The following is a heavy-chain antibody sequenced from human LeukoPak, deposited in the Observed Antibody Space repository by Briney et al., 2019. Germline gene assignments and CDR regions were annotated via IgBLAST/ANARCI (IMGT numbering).Heavy chain of an antibody. CDR2: IYYSGST. CDR3: AREGYYGSGSPYYVDV. J-gene: IGHJ6*03. CDR1: GGSISSYY. Sequence: SETLSLTCTVSGGSISSYYWSWIRQPPGKGLEWIGYIYYSGSTNYNPSLKSRVTISVDTSKNQFSLKLSSVTAADTAVYYCAREGYYGSGSPYYVDVWGKGTTVTVSS. D-gene: IGHD3-10*01. V-gene: IGHV4-59*01.